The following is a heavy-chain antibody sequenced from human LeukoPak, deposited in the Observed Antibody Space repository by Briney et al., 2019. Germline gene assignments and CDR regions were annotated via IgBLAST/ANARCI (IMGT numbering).Heavy chain of an antibody. CDR3: ARVDYDFWSGCDWFDP. Sequence: SETLSLTCTVFGGSISSYYWSWIRQPPGKGLEWIGYIYYSGSTNYNPSLKSRVTISVDTSKNQFSLKLSSVTAADTAVYYCARVDYDFWSGCDWFDPWGQGTLVTVSS. D-gene: IGHD3-3*01. V-gene: IGHV4-59*01. J-gene: IGHJ5*02. CDR2: IYYSGST. CDR1: GGSISSYY.